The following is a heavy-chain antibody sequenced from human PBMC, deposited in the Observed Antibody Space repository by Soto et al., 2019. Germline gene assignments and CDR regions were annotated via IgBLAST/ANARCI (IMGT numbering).Heavy chain of an antibody. V-gene: IGHV1-69*01. CDR2: IIPIFGTA. CDR3: ARDYGAAAGRLGRFDY. D-gene: IGHD6-13*01. CDR1: GGTFSSYA. Sequence: QVQLVQSGAEVKKPGSSVKVSCKASGGTFSSYAISWVRQAPGQGLEWMGGIIPIFGTANYAQKFQGRVTITADESTSTAYMELSSLRSEDTPVYYCARDYGAAAGRLGRFDYWGQGTLVTVSS. J-gene: IGHJ4*02.